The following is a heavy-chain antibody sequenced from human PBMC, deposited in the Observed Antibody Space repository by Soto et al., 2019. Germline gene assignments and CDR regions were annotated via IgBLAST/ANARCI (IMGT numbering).Heavy chain of an antibody. V-gene: IGHV4-34*01. CDR3: ARGGDSGYVL. CDR2: INHSGRT. J-gene: IGHJ4*02. Sequence: QVQLQQWGAGLLKPSETLSLTCAVYGGSFRGYYWSWIRQPPGMGLEWIGEINHSGRTNYSPSLKSRVTISVDTSKNQFSLKLSSMTAADTAVYYCARGGDSGYVLWGQGTLVTVSS. D-gene: IGHD5-12*01. CDR1: GGSFRGYY.